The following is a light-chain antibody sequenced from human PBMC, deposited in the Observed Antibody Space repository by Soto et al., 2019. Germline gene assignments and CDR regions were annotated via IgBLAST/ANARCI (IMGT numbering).Light chain of an antibody. CDR1: SSNIGAGFD. V-gene: IGLV1-40*01. J-gene: IGLJ3*02. CDR3: QSYDNSLSGSWV. Sequence: QPVLTQPPSVSGAPGQRVTISCTGSSSNIGAGFDVHWYHQIAGTAPKLLIYGNSNRPSGVPDRFSGSKSGTSASLAITGLQAEDEAHYYCQSYDNSLSGSWVFGGGTKLTVL. CDR2: GNS.